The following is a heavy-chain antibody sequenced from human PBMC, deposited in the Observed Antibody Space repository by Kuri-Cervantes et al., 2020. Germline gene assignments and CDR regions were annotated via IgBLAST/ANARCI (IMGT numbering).Heavy chain of an antibody. CDR3: AKVRRITIFGVVTAFDY. V-gene: IGHV3-23*01. Sequence: GESLKISCAASGFTFSSYDMHWVRQATGKGLEWVSAISGSGGSTYYADSVKGRFTISRDNSKNTLYLQMNSLRAEDTAVYYCAKVRRITIFGVVTAFDYWGQGTLVTVSS. J-gene: IGHJ4*02. D-gene: IGHD3-3*01. CDR2: ISGSGGST. CDR1: GFTFSSYD.